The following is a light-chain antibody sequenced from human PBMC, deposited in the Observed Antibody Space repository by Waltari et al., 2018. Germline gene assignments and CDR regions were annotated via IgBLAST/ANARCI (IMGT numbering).Light chain of an antibody. CDR1: QSFLDW. V-gene: IGKV1-5*03. CDR3: QRYESYPFT. J-gene: IGKJ4*01. CDR2: QTS. Sequence: DIQMTQSPSTLSASVGDRVTITCRSSQSFLDWLAWDQQKPGKAPKLLIYQTSSLKSGVPPRFSGSASGTEFTLTISSLQPDDFATYYCQRYESYPFTFGGGTKVEIK.